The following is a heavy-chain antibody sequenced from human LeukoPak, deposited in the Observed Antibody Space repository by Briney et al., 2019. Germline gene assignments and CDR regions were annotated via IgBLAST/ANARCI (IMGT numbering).Heavy chain of an antibody. J-gene: IGHJ2*01. Sequence: PGGSLRLSCAASGFTVSSNYMSWVRQAPGEGLEWVSFIYSGGSRYYADSVKGRFTSSRDNSKTTMYLQMKSLRAEDPAVYYCPRDYWYFDLWGRGTLVTVSS. CDR3: PRDYWYFDL. V-gene: IGHV3-53*01. CDR1: GFTVSSNY. CDR2: IYSGGSR.